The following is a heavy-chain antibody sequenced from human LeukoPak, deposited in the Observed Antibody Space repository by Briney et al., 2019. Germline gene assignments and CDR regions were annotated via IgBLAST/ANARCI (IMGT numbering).Heavy chain of an antibody. V-gene: IGHV3-7*01. CDR3: ARDKIGPNYYYGLDV. Sequence: GGSLRLSCAASGFPFSSYWMTWVRQAPEKGLEWVATINLYGSERYYMDSVKGRFTISRDNAENSLFLQMNTLRVDDTAMYYCARDKIGPNYYYGLDVWGQGTTVTVSS. J-gene: IGHJ6*02. CDR2: INLYGSER. CDR1: GFPFSSYW.